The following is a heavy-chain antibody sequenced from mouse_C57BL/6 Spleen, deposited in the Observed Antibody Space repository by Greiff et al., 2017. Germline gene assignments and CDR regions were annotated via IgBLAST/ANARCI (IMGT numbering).Heavy chain of an antibody. Sequence: QVQLQQSGPELVKPGASVKISCKASGYAFSSSWMNWVKQRPGKGLEWIGRIYPGVGDTNYNGKFKGKATLTADKSSSTAYMQLSSLTSEDSAVYFCAREFAYWGQGTLVTVSA. CDR3: AREFAY. J-gene: IGHJ3*01. CDR2: IYPGVGDT. V-gene: IGHV1-82*01. CDR1: GYAFSSSW.